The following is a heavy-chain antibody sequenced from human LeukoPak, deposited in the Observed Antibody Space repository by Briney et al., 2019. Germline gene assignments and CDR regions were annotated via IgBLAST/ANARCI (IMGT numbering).Heavy chain of an antibody. D-gene: IGHD2-15*01. J-gene: IGHJ3*02. CDR1: GFTFSSYD. V-gene: IGHV3-13*01. CDR2: IGTADNT. CDR3: VRGKKQLGYCSGGSCLAAFDI. Sequence: GGSLRLSCAASGFTFSSYDVLWVRQATGKGLEWVSAIGTADNTYYPGSVKGRFTISRENAKNSLYLQMNSLRAGDTAVYYCVRGKKQLGYCSGGSCLAAFDIWGRGTMVTVSS.